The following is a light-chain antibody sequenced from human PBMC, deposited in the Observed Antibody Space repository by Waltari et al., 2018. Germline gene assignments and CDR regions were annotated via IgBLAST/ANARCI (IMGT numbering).Light chain of an antibody. V-gene: IGKV3-11*01. Sequence: EIVLTQSPVTLSLSPGERATRSCRASQSISTYLAWYQHKPGQAPRLLIYEASNRATGIPARFSGSGSGTDFTLTITSLEPEDFAFYYCQQRSNWPPLTFGGGTKVDIK. CDR1: QSISTY. CDR2: EAS. J-gene: IGKJ4*01. CDR3: QQRSNWPPLT.